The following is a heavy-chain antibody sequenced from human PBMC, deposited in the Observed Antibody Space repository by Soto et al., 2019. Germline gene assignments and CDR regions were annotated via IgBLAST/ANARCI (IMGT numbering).Heavy chain of an antibody. CDR1: GFSFSDYY. CDR2: ISVDSTYT. J-gene: IGHJ6*02. CDR3: ARDWGLIVVPTVYGMDV. D-gene: IGHD2-2*01. V-gene: IGHV3-11*05. Sequence: QVRLVESGGGLVKPGGSLRLSCAASGFSFSDYYTSWIRQAPGKGLEWISYISVDSTYTNYADSVKGRFTISRDNAKKSLYLHLHSLRDDDTAVYYCARDWGLIVVPTVYGMDVWGQGTPVTVS.